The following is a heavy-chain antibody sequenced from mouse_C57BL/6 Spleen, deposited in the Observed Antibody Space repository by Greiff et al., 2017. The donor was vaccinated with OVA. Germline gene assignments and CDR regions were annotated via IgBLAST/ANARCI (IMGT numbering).Heavy chain of an antibody. J-gene: IGHJ4*01. Sequence: EVKLVESGEGLVKPGGSLKLSCAASGFTFSSYAMSWVRQTPEKRLEWVAYISSGGDYIYYADTVKGRFTISRDNARNTLYLQMSSLKSEDTAMYYCTRVGSSYYAMDYWGQGTSVTVSS. D-gene: IGHD1-1*01. CDR2: ISSGGDYI. CDR1: GFTFSSYA. V-gene: IGHV5-9-1*02. CDR3: TRVGSSYYAMDY.